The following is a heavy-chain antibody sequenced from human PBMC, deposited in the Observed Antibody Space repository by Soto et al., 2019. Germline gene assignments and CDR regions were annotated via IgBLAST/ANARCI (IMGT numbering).Heavy chain of an antibody. Sequence: QVQLVQSGAEVKQPGASVKVSCKASGYTFTSYDINWVRQATGQGLEWMGWMNPNSGNTAYAQKFQGRVTMTSNTSISTVYMELRSLRSEDTAVYYCARERRDGYDNWGQGTLVTVSS. CDR1: GYTFTSYD. CDR3: ARERRDGYDN. J-gene: IGHJ4*02. V-gene: IGHV1-8*01. D-gene: IGHD5-12*01. CDR2: MNPNSGNT.